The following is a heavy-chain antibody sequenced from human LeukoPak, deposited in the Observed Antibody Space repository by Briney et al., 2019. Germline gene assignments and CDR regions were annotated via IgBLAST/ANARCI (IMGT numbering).Heavy chain of an antibody. CDR3: AKVPPGCSSTSCYTYFDY. CDR1: GFTLSNYG. J-gene: IGHJ4*02. CDR2: IRHDGSNT. Sequence: GGSLRLSCAVSGFTLSNYGMHWIRQAPGKGLEWVAFIRHDGSNTNYADSVKGRFTISRDSSKNTLYLQMNSLRAEDTAVYYCAKVPPGCSSTSCYTYFDYWGQGTLVTVSS. D-gene: IGHD2-2*02. V-gene: IGHV3-30*02.